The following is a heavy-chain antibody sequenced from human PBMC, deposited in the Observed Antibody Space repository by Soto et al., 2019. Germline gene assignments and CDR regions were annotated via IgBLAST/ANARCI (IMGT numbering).Heavy chain of an antibody. V-gene: IGHV4-34*01. CDR2: INHSGST. CDR1: GGSFSGYY. D-gene: IGHD3-16*02. CDR3: ARTPNYDYILGRYRFRWVDP. J-gene: IGHJ5*02. Sequence: QVQLQQWGAGLLKPSETLSLTCAVYGGSFSGYYWSWIRQPPGKGLEWIGEINHSGSTNYNPSLKHRVPPSRDPVQNQFSLKLSSVAAADTAVYFCARTPNYDYILGRYRFRWVDPWGPGTLVTVSS.